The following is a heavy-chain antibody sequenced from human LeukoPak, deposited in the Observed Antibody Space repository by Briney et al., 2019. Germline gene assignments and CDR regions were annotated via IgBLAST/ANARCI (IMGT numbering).Heavy chain of an antibody. J-gene: IGHJ6*02. CDR3: AKVPYPDSGSGRPPFMDV. V-gene: IGHV3-23*01. Sequence: GGSLRLSCAPPGFTFSDYALSGGRQAPGEGLGRVSTISDSGGSTYYADSVKGRFTIPRDNSKNTLYLQMNSLRAEDTAIHYCAKVPYPDSGSGRPPFMDVWGQGTTVAVSS. CDR2: ISDSGGST. CDR1: GFTFSDYA. D-gene: IGHD3-10*01.